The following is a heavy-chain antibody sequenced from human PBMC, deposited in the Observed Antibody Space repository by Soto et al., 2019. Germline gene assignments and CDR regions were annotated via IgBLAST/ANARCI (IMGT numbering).Heavy chain of an antibody. J-gene: IGHJ3*02. CDR2: INPATGAA. D-gene: IGHD3-3*01. CDR1: GYPVTAYY. Sequence: QLHLVQSGAVVKKPGASVTVSCSASGYPVTAYYMHWVRQAPGRGLEWMGGINPATGAAKYTQTFQGRGTMTIDTSTSTVFMELSGLTSQDTAVFYCARGGGVGVAGSAAFDMWGQGPLVTVSS. V-gene: IGHV1-2*02. CDR3: ARGGGVGVAGSAAFDM.